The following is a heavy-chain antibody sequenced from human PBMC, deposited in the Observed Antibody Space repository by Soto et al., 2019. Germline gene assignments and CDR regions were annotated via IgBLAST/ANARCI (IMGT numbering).Heavy chain of an antibody. Sequence: GGSLRLSCVASGFIFSDYYMSWIRQAPGKGLECVAYISVSSTYANYADSVEGRFTISRDNAENSLFLQMNSLRVEDSAVYFCTTDLPTLIPQVDSWGQGTLVTVS. V-gene: IGHV3-11*05. D-gene: IGHD4-4*01. CDR2: ISVSSTYA. CDR1: GFIFSDYY. CDR3: TTDLPTLIPQVDS. J-gene: IGHJ4*02.